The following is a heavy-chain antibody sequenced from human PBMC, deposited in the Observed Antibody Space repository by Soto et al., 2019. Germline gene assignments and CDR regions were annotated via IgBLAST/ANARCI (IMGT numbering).Heavy chain of an antibody. V-gene: IGHV4-30-4*01. J-gene: IGHJ2*01. CDR1: GGSINNGDYY. CDR3: AREKPVVFGMAHPYCYFDL. Sequence: SETLSLTCGVSGGSINNGDYYWSWIRQSPGKGLEWIGYIYYSGSTYFNPSLKSRLSMSLDTSKNQFSLKMTSVTAADTAVYYCAREKPVVFGMAHPYCYFDLWGRCTLVTVSS. D-gene: IGHD3-3*01. CDR2: IYYSGST.